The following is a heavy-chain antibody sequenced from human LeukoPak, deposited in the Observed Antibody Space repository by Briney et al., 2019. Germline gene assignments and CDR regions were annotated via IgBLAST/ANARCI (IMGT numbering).Heavy chain of an antibody. Sequence: GGSLRLSCAASGFTLSSYGMHWVRQAPGKGLEWVAVIWYDGSNKYYADSVKGRFTISRDNSKNTLYLQMNSLRAEDTAVYYCARDQPIGDYDLEPAYYFDYWGQGTLVTVSS. V-gene: IGHV3-33*01. J-gene: IGHJ4*02. CDR2: IWYDGSNK. D-gene: IGHD4-17*01. CDR3: ARDQPIGDYDLEPAYYFDY. CDR1: GFTLSSYG.